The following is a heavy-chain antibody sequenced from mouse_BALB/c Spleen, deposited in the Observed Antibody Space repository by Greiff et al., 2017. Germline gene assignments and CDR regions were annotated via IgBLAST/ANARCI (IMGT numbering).Heavy chain of an antibody. CDR1: GFTFTDYY. Sequence: EVKLVESGGGLVQPGGSLRLSCASSGFTFTDYYMSWVRQPPGKALEWLGFIRNKANGYTTEYSASVKGRFTISRDNSQSILYLQMNTLRAEDSATYYCARGWRAFAYWGQGTLVTVSA. J-gene: IGHJ3*01. D-gene: IGHD3-3*01. V-gene: IGHV7-3*02. CDR3: ARGWRAFAY. CDR2: IRNKANGYTT.